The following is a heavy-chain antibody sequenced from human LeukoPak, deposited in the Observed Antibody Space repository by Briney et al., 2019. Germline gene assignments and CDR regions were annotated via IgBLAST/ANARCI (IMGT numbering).Heavy chain of an antibody. J-gene: IGHJ5*02. CDR2: INHSGST. V-gene: IGHV4-34*01. CDR3: ASIYDSSGSVSNWFDP. CDR1: GGSFSGYY. D-gene: IGHD3-22*01. Sequence: SETLSLTCAVYGGSFSGYYWSWIRQPPGKGLEWIGEINHSGSTNYNPSLKSRVTISVDTSKNQFSLKLSSVTAADTAVYYCASIYDSSGSVSNWFDPWGQGTLVTVSS.